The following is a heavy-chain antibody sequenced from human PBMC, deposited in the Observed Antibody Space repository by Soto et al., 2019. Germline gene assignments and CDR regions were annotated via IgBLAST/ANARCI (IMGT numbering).Heavy chain of an antibody. D-gene: IGHD6-25*01. Sequence: VQLVESGGGLVQPGGTLRLSCAASGFNFSSYSMNWVRQAPGTWLEWVSYISSSSSIIHYADSVKGRFSISRDNAKNSLYLQMNILRADETALYYWARDREGDGYNFDDWGQGTLITGSS. CDR3: ARDREGDGYNFDD. CDR1: GFNFSSYS. J-gene: IGHJ4*02. CDR2: ISSSSSII. V-gene: IGHV3-48*01.